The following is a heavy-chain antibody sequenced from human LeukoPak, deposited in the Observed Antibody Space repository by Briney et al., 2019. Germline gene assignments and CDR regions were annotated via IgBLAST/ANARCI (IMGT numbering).Heavy chain of an antibody. CDR1: GFTFSSYS. Sequence: GGSLRLSCAASGFTFSSYSMNWVRQAPGKGLEWASSISSSSSYIYYADSVKGRFTISRDNAKNSLYLQMNSLRAEDTAVYYCAGDQRSTSNYYYYYYMDVWGKGTTVTVSS. V-gene: IGHV3-21*01. CDR3: AGDQRSTSNYYYYYYMDV. J-gene: IGHJ6*03. D-gene: IGHD2-2*01. CDR2: ISSSSSYI.